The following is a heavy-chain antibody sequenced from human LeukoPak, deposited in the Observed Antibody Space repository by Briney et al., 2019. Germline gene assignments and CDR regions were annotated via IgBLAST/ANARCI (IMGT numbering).Heavy chain of an antibody. J-gene: IGHJ6*04. D-gene: IGHD5-12*01. CDR1: GFTFSSYE. V-gene: IGHV3-48*03. Sequence: PGGSLGLSCAASGFTFSSYEMNWVRQAPGKGLEWVSYISSSGSTIYYADSVKGRFTISRDNAKNTLYLQMNSLRAEDTAVYYCARGGYSGYDYYYYYYGMDVWGKGTTVTVSS. CDR2: ISSSGSTI. CDR3: ARGGYSGYDYYYYYYGMDV.